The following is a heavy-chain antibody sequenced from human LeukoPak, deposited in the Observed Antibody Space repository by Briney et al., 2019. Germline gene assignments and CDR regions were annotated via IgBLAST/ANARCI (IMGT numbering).Heavy chain of an antibody. D-gene: IGHD3-3*01. CDR3: ARGTKYYDFWSGPIADY. Sequence: ASVKVSCKASGYTFTGYYMHWVRQAPGQGLEWMGWINPNSGGTNYAPKFQGRVTMTRDTSISTAYMELSRLRSDDTAVYYCARGTKYYDFWSGPIADYWGQGTLVTVSS. CDR2: INPNSGGT. CDR1: GYTFTGYY. V-gene: IGHV1-2*02. J-gene: IGHJ4*02.